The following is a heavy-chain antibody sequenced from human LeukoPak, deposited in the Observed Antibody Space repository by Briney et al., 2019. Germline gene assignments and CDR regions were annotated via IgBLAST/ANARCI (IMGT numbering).Heavy chain of an antibody. CDR1: GYTFTSYG. V-gene: IGHV1-18*01. CDR3: ARASVWFGERTPIDY. J-gene: IGHJ4*02. D-gene: IGHD3-10*01. CDR2: ISAYNGNT. Sequence: ASVKVSCKAPGYTFTSYGISWVRQAPGQGLEWMGWISAYNGNTNYAQKLQGRVTMTTDTSTSTAYMELRSLRSDDTAVYYCARASVWFGERTPIDYWGQGTLVTVSS.